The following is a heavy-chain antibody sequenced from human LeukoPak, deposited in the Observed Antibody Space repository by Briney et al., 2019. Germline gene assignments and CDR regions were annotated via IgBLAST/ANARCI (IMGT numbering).Heavy chain of an antibody. CDR2: ISKDGDT. D-gene: IGHD6-19*01. J-gene: IGHJ4*02. Sequence: GGSLRLSCAASGFTVSSNYMSWVRQGPGKGLECVSVISKDGDTYYADSVKGRFTISRDTSKNTVSLQMNSLRAEDTAVYYCAGDKTTGGWYEFDYWGQGTLVTVSS. V-gene: IGHV3-53*01. CDR3: AGDKTTGGWYEFDY. CDR1: GFTVSSNY.